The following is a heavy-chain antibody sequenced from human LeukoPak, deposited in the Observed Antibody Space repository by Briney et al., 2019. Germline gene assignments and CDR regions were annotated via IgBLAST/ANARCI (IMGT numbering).Heavy chain of an antibody. CDR1: GFTFDDYA. CDR3: AKDAGWELLEHFDY. CDR2: VSWHSGSI. Sequence: GGSLRLSCAASGFTFDDYAMHWVRQAPGKGLEWVSGVSWHSGSIGYADSVKGRFTISRDNAKNSLYLQMNSLRAEDTALYYCAKDAGWELLEHFDYWGQGTLVTVSS. J-gene: IGHJ4*02. V-gene: IGHV3-9*01. D-gene: IGHD1-26*01.